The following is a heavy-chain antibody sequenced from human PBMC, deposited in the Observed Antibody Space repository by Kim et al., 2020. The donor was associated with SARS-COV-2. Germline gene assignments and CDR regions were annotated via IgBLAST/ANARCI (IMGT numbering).Heavy chain of an antibody. CDR1: GGSFSGYY. Sequence: SETLSLTCAVYGGSFSGYYWSWIRQPPGKGLEWIGEINHSGSTNYNPSLKSRVTISVDTSKNQFSLKLSSVTAADTAVYYCARGQVELRFLEWLHPYRHYYYYMDVWGKGTTVTVSS. D-gene: IGHD3-3*01. CDR3: ARGQVELRFLEWLHPYRHYYYYMDV. J-gene: IGHJ6*03. V-gene: IGHV4-34*01. CDR2: INHSGST.